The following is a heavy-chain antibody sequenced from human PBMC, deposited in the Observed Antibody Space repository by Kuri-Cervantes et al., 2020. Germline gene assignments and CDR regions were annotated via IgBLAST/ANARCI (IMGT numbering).Heavy chain of an antibody. CDR2: VGHTGSV. D-gene: IGHD2-15*01. CDR1: GGSLSGHY. CDR3: ARGRRWSDTFDI. Sequence: SQTLSLTCAVYGGSLSGHYWSLIRQPPGKGLEWIGGVGHTGSVTYNPSLKSRLTISVDMSKNQFSLKLNSVTAADTAVYYCARGRRWSDTFDIWGQGTMVTVSS. J-gene: IGHJ3*02. V-gene: IGHV4-34*01.